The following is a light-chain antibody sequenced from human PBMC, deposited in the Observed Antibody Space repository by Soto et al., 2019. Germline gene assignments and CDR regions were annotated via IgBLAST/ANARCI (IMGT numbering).Light chain of an antibody. CDR2: DVS. J-gene: IGLJ1*01. CDR1: SSDVGAYNY. Sequence: QSVLTQPASVSGSPGQSITISCTGTSSDVGAYNYVSWYQQHPGKAPKLIIYDVSNRPSGVSSRFSGSKSGNTASLTISGLQAEHEADYFCNSYTSSNSHVFGNGTKLTVL. CDR3: NSYTSSNSHV. V-gene: IGLV2-14*03.